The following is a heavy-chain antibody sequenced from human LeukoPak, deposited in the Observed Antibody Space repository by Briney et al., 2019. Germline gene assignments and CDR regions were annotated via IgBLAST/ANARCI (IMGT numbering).Heavy chain of an antibody. CDR3: ARDYGWELQSVDAFDI. J-gene: IGHJ3*02. V-gene: IGHV1-2*02. CDR2: INPNSGGT. CDR1: GYTFTGYY. Sequence: ASVKVSCKASGYTFTGYYMHWVRQAPGQGLEWMGWINPNSGGTNYAQKFQGRVTMTRDTSISTAYMELSRLRSDDTAVYYCARDYGWELQSVDAFDIWGQGTMVTVSS. D-gene: IGHD1-26*01.